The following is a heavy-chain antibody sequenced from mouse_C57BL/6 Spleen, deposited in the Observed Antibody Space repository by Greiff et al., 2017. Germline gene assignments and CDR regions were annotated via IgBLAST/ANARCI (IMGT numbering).Heavy chain of an antibody. Sequence: QVQLKQSGAELVKPGASVKLSCKASGYTFTSYWMHWVKQRPGQGLEWIGRIHPNSGSTNYNKKFKSKATLTVDKSSSTAYMQLSSLTSEDSAVYYGTRLEICDEDFALGYWGKGTTVTVSS. CDR3: TRLEICDEDFALGY. CDR1: GYTFTSYW. CDR2: IHPNSGST. D-gene: IGHD2-13*01. J-gene: IGHJ4*01. V-gene: IGHV1-64*01.